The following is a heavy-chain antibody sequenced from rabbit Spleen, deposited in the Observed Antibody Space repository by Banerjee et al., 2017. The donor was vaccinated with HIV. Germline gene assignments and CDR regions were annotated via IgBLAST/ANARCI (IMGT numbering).Heavy chain of an antibody. CDR3: ARGSATMTMVITGFYLSL. V-gene: IGHV1S45*01. CDR2: INAVTGKA. D-gene: IGHD2-1*01. CDR1: GFPFSDKAV. J-gene: IGHJ4*01. Sequence: QEQLVESGGGLVKPGASLTLTCKASGFPFSDKAVMCWVRQAPGKGLEWIACINAVTGKAVYASWAKGRFTISKTSSTVTLQMTSLTAADTATYFCARGSATMTMVITGFYLSLWAKGPWSPS.